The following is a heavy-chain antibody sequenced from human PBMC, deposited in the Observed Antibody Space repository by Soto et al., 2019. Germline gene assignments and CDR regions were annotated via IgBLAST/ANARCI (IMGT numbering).Heavy chain of an antibody. CDR2: ISSSGGST. CDR1: GFTFSSYA. V-gene: IGHV3-23*01. J-gene: IGHJ4*02. CDR3: AKSVADYYGSGTYYARIFDY. D-gene: IGHD3-10*01. Sequence: WGSLRLSCSASGFTFSSYAMNFFRHSPFKWLEWVSGISSSGGSTYYADSVRGRFTISKDNSKNTLYLQMYSLRAEDTAVYYCAKSVADYYGSGTYYARIFDYWGQGTLVTVSS.